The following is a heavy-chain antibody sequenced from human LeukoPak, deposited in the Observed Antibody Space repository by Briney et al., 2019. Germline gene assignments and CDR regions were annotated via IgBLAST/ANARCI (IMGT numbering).Heavy chain of an antibody. V-gene: IGHV3-30*18. Sequence: GGSLRLSCAASGFTFSNYWMHWVRQAPGKGLEWVAVISYDGSNKYYADSVKGRFTISRDNSKNTLYLQMNSLRAEDTAVYYCAKERWLQLTEGPVDYWGQGTLVTVSS. CDR2: ISYDGSNK. CDR3: AKERWLQLTEGPVDY. J-gene: IGHJ4*02. D-gene: IGHD5-24*01. CDR1: GFTFSNYW.